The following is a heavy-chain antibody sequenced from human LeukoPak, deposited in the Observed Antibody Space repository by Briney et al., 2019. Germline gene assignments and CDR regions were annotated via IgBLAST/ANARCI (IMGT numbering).Heavy chain of an antibody. J-gene: IGHJ6*03. CDR1: GGSISSYY. D-gene: IGHD6-13*01. CDR3: ASKGFGSSSRGGYYYYYMDV. V-gene: IGHV4-59*01. CDR2: IYYSGST. Sequence: SETLSLTCTVSGGSISSYYWSWIRQPPGKGLEWIGYIYYSGSTNYNPSLKSRVTISVDTSKNQFSLKLSSVTAADTPVYYCASKGFGSSSRGGYYYYYMDVWGKGTTVTVSS.